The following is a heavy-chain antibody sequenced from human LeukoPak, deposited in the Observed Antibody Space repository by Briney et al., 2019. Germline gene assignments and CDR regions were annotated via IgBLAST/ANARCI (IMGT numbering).Heavy chain of an antibody. CDR1: GYSFTSYW. Sequence: GESLKISCKGSGYSFTSYWLGWVRQMPGKGLEWMGIIYPGDSDTRYSPSFQGQVTISADKSISTAYLRWSSLKASDTAMYYCARLGPGYSSSWYAFDPWGQGTLVTVSS. V-gene: IGHV5-51*01. CDR3: ARLGPGYSSSWYAFDP. CDR2: IYPGDSDT. D-gene: IGHD6-13*01. J-gene: IGHJ5*02.